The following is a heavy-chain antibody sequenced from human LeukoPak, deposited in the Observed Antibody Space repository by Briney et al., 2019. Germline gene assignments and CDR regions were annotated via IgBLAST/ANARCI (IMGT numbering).Heavy chain of an antibody. CDR3: AREPRWAGDLGGFDS. Sequence: ASVKVSCKASGYTFTSYYMHWVRQAPGQGLEWMGIINPSGGSTSYAQKFQGRVTMTRDTSTSTVYMELSSLRSEDTAVYYCAREPRWAGDLGGFDSWGQGPLVTVSS. V-gene: IGHV1-46*01. J-gene: IGHJ4*02. D-gene: IGHD3-16*01. CDR1: GYTFTSYY. CDR2: INPSGGST.